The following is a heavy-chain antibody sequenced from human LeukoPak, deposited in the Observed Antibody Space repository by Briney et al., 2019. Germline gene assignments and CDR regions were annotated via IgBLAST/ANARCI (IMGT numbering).Heavy chain of an antibody. CDR1: GFTFSSYD. D-gene: IGHD2-2*01. V-gene: IGHV3-23*01. CDR3: AKDRVVAMPASLNY. J-gene: IGHJ4*02. Sequence: GGSLSLSCAASGFTFSSYDISWVRQVPGTGVEWVSGISGSGDDTYYADFVKGRFTISRDNSKNTLYLQMNSLRAEDTAVYYCAKDRVVAMPASLNYWGQGTLVTVSS. CDR2: ISGSGDDT.